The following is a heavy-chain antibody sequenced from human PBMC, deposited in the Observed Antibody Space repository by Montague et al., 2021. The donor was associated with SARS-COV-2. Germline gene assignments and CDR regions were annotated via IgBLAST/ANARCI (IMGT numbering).Heavy chain of an antibody. CDR3: ARDFSTTSGWYEVYYLDX. Sequence: TLSLTCTVSGGSISSGTNYWSWIRQPAGKGLEWIGRIYYSGPTNYNPSLKSRVTMSVDTSKNQFSLILTSVTAADTAVYYCARDFSTTSGWYEVYYLDXWDLGIQVTVSS. CDR1: GGSISSGTNY. D-gene: IGHD6-19*01. CDR2: IYYSGPT. V-gene: IGHV4-61*02. J-gene: IGHJ4*02.